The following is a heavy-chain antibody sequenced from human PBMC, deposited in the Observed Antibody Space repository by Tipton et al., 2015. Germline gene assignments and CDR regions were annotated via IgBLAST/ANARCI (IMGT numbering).Heavy chain of an antibody. CDR3: VKEHISGWPALDY. CDR2: ISGNGRAI. Sequence: SLRLSCAASRFKFSTYSIHWVRQRPGKGLEWVSVISGNGRAIQYADSVKGRFIVSRDNGKNFVYLQMNSLRKEDTALYHCVKEHISGWPALDYWGQGTLVTVSS. CDR1: RFKFSTYS. J-gene: IGHJ4*02. V-gene: IGHV3-43*01. D-gene: IGHD6-19*01.